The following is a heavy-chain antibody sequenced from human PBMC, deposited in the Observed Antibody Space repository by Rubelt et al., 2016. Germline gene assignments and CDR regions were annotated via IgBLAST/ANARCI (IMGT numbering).Heavy chain of an antibody. CDR2: ITSSSGTI. CDR1: GFTFSSYS. V-gene: IGHV3-48*01. J-gene: IGHJ6*02. CDR3: ARVFVAYYYYCMDV. D-gene: IGHD5-12*01. Sequence: QLVESGGGLVQPGGSLRLSCAASGFTFSSYSLNWDRQAPGRGLEWISYITSSSGTIFYADSVKGRFTIYRHNSKKTLFLQMTSLGSADTAVYYFARVFVAYYYYCMDVWGQGPTVTVSS.